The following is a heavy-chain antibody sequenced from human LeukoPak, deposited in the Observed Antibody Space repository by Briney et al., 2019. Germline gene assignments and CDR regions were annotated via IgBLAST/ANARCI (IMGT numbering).Heavy chain of an antibody. CDR2: ISYDGNFR. CDR3: ARPSPPGGIVYGFHI. V-gene: IGHV3-30*01. D-gene: IGHD3-16*02. J-gene: IGHJ3*02. Sequence: GRSLRLSGAASGFIFSTFAMHWVRQAPGKGLEWVALISYDGNFRNYAESVKGRFTISRDNSKNTVLLQMNSLGAEDTAVYHCARPSPPGGIVYGFHIWGQGTMVTVSS. CDR1: GFIFSTFA.